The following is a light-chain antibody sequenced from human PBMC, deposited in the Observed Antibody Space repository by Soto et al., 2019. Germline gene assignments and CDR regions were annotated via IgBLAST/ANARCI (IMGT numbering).Light chain of an antibody. Sequence: EIVMTHSPATLSVSPCERATLSSRASQSISSNLAWYQQKPGQAPRLLIYHTSTRATGIPARFSGSGSGTEFTLTISSLQSEDFALYYCQQYNNWPRTFGPGTKVDIK. V-gene: IGKV3-15*01. CDR2: HTS. CDR3: QQYNNWPRT. CDR1: QSISSN. J-gene: IGKJ3*01.